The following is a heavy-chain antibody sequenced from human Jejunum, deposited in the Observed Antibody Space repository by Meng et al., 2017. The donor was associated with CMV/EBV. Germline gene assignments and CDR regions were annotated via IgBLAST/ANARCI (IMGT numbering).Heavy chain of an antibody. CDR1: GSVRSGSYY. CDR3: ARDGATYYDYGMDV. V-gene: IGHV4-61*01. D-gene: IGHD3-16*01. J-gene: IGHJ6*02. CDR2: IYYSGST. Sequence: GSVRSGSYYWSWIRQPPGKGLEWIGYIYYSGSTNYNPSLKSRVTISVDTSKNQFSLKLSSVTAADTAVYYCARDGATYYDYGMDVWGQGTTVTVSS.